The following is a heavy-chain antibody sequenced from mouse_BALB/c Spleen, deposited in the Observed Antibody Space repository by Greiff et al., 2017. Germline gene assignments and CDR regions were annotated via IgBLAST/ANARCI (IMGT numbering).Heavy chain of an antibody. CDR1: GFTFSSYA. Sequence: EVKLVESGGGLVKPGGSLKLSCAASGFTFSSYAMSWVRQTPEKRLEWVASISSGGSTYYPDSVKGRFTISRDNARNILYLQMSSLRSEDTAMYYCARRVLRPYFDYWGQGTTLTVSS. CDR3: ARRVLRPYFDY. V-gene: IGHV5-6-5*01. D-gene: IGHD1-2*01. CDR2: ISSGGST. J-gene: IGHJ2*01.